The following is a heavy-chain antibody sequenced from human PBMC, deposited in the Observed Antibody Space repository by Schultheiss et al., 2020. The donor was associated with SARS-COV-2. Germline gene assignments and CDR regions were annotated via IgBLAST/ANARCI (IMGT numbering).Heavy chain of an antibody. J-gene: IGHJ4*02. D-gene: IGHD1-26*01. CDR2: ITRSGLDI. V-gene: IGHV3-11*04. Sequence: GGSLRLSCAASGFTFSDYYMSWIRQAPGKGLEWVSDITRSGLDIHYADSVKGRFTISRDNAKNSMYLQMNSLRAEDTAVFYCVRGGGNFDLWGQGTLVTVSS. CDR1: GFTFSDYY. CDR3: VRGGGNFDL.